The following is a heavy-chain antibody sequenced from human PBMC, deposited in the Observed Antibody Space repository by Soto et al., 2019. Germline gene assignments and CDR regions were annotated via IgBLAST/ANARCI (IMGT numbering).Heavy chain of an antibody. Sequence: EVQLVESGGGLVQPGGSLRLSCAASGFTFSDHYMDWVRQAPGKGLEWVGRTRNKANSYTTEYAASVKGRFTISRDDSKNSLYLQMNSLKTEDTAVYYCATTLRVGGYYYGHDAFDIWGQGTMVTVSS. V-gene: IGHV3-72*01. D-gene: IGHD3-22*01. J-gene: IGHJ3*02. CDR2: TRNKANSYTT. CDR1: GFTFSDHY. CDR3: ATTLRVGGYYYGHDAFDI.